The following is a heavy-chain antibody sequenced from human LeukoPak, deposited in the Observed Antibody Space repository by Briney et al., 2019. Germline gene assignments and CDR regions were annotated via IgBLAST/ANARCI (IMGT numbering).Heavy chain of an antibody. V-gene: IGHV4-31*03. CDR1: GGSISSGGYY. D-gene: IGHD6-19*01. Sequence: SETLSLTCTVSGGSISSGGYYWSRIRQHPGKGLEWLGYIYYSGSTYYNPSLKSRVTISVDTSKNQFSLKLSSVTAADTAVYYCARVAAGTPRPRLYYDYWGQGTLVTVSS. J-gene: IGHJ4*02. CDR2: IYYSGST. CDR3: ARVAAGTPRPRLYYDY.